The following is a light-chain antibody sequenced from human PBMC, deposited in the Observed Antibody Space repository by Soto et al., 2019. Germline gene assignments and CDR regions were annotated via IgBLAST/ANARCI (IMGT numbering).Light chain of an antibody. CDR1: QSIPNYN. V-gene: IGKV3-20*01. CDR2: GAF. Sequence: EITLKQSLGTRSLSAGESATLSCGASQSIPNYNLAWYQQKPCQAPRLLFYGAFNRASGIPDRFSGSGSGTDFTLTISRVEPVDFAVYSCQQYHSSPWTFGQGTKVDI. CDR3: QQYHSSPWT. J-gene: IGKJ1*01.